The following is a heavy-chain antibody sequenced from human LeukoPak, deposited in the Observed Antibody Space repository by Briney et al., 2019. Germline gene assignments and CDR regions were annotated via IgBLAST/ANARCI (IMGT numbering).Heavy chain of an antibody. D-gene: IGHD1-26*01. CDR1: GYILTELS. Sequence: ASVKVSCKVSGYILTELSMHWVRQAPGKGLEWMGGFDPEDGETIYAQKFQGRVTMTEDTSTDTAYMELSSLRSEDTAVYYCATYSAYSGSYYFDYWGQGTLVTVSS. CDR2: FDPEDGET. V-gene: IGHV1-24*01. CDR3: ATYSAYSGSYYFDY. J-gene: IGHJ4*02.